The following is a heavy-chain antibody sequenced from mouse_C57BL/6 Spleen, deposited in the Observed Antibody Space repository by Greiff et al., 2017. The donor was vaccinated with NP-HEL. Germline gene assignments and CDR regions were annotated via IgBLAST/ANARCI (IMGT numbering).Heavy chain of an antibody. J-gene: IGHJ4*01. CDR3: ARERLYAMDY. Sequence: QVQLQQSGAELVRPGSSVKLSCKASGYTFTSYWMDWVKQRPGQGLEWIGNIYPSDSETHYNQKFKDKATLTVDKSSSTAYMQLSSLTSEDSAVYYCARERLYAMDYWGQGTSVTVSS. CDR2: IYPSDSET. CDR1: GYTFTSYW. V-gene: IGHV1-61*01.